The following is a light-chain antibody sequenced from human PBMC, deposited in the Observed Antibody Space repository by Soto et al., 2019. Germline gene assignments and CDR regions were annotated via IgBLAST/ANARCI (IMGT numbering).Light chain of an antibody. CDR2: DTS. V-gene: IGKV3-15*01. Sequence: EIVMTQSSATLSVSPGERATLSCRASQSVSSNLAWYQQKPGQAPRLLIYDTSTRATGIPARFSGSGSGTEFTLSISSLQSEDFAVYYCQQYNYWPTFGQGTRVEIK. J-gene: IGKJ1*01. CDR1: QSVSSN. CDR3: QQYNYWPT.